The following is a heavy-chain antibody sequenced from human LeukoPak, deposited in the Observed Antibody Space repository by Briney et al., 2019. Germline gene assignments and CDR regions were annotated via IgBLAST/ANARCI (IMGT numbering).Heavy chain of an antibody. V-gene: IGHV3-23*01. D-gene: IGHD2-2*01. CDR3: AKGVPGLYHLDY. Sequence: PGGSLRHSCAASGCTFSSYGMSWVRRAPGKGLEWVSAISGSGDATNYVESVKGRFSISRDNSQNTLYLQMNSLRDADTAVYYCAKGVPGLYHLDYWGQGTLVTVSS. CDR2: ISGSGDAT. CDR1: GCTFSSYG. J-gene: IGHJ4*02.